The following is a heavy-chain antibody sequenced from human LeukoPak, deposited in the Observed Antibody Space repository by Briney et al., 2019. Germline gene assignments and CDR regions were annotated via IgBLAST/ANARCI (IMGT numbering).Heavy chain of an antibody. CDR2: IRQDGGQT. J-gene: IGHJ3*02. CDR3: ARDKHDPGSAFDI. D-gene: IGHD3-3*01. V-gene: IGHV3-7*01. CDR1: GFTISSDW. Sequence: GGSLRLSCAASGFTISSDWMSWVRQAPGKGLEWVANIRQDGGQTYYVDSVKGRFTISRDNAKNSLYLQVNSLRAEDTAVYYCARDKHDPGSAFDIWGQGTMLTVSS.